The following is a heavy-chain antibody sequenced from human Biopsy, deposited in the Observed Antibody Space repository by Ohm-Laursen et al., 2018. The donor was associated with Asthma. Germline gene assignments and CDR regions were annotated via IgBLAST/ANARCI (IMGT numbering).Heavy chain of an antibody. Sequence: ASVKVSCKTSGYTFTSACITWVRQAPGQGLEWMGWLSVYNGNTKVAQKLQDRVTMITDTSTSTAYMELRSLRSDDTAVYFCARAVDYSHYYGIDVWGQGTTVTVS. V-gene: IGHV1-18*01. D-gene: IGHD3-10*01. J-gene: IGHJ6*02. CDR3: ARAVDYSHYYGIDV. CDR2: LSVYNGNT. CDR1: GYTFTSAC.